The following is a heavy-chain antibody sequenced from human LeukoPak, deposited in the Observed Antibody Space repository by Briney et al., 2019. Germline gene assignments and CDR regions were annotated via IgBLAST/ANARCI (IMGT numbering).Heavy chain of an antibody. V-gene: IGHV3-53*01. J-gene: IGHJ4*02. D-gene: IGHD1-14*01. CDR1: GFTVSSNY. CDR3: ARDKLGTYDY. Sequence: GSLRLSCAASGFTVSSNYMSWVRQAPGKGLEWVSVIYSGGSTYYADFVKGRFTISRDNSKNTLYLQMNSLRAEDTAVYYCARDKLGTYDYWGQGTLVTVSS. CDR2: IYSGGST.